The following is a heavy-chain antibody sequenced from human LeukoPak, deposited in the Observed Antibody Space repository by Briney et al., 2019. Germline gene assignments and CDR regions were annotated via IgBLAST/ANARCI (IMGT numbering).Heavy chain of an antibody. V-gene: IGHV1-2*02. CDR2: INPNSGGT. CDR3: ARVGYCSSTSCLIDY. Sequence: GASVKVSCKACGYTFTGYYMHWVRQAPGQGLELMGWINPNSGGTNYAQKFQGRVTMTRDTSISTAYMELSRLRSDDTAVYYCARVGYCSSTSCLIDYWGQGTLVTVSS. D-gene: IGHD2-2*01. CDR1: GYTFTGYY. J-gene: IGHJ4*02.